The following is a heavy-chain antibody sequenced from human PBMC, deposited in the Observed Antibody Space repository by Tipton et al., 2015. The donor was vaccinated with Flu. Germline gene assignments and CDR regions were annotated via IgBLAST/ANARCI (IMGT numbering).Heavy chain of an antibody. D-gene: IGHD3-10*02. CDR3: ARLSYYDVDLKNFYFDY. CDR2: IYPTGTT. J-gene: IGHJ4*02. Sequence: TLSLTCTVSSGSIRSTNYFCAWIRQPPGKRLELIGSIYPTGTTYYNPSLKSRVTISVDTSKSQFSLMLKSVTVADTAVYYCARLSYYDVDLKNFYFDYWGQGALVTASS. V-gene: IGHV4-39*01. CDR1: SGSIRSTNYF.